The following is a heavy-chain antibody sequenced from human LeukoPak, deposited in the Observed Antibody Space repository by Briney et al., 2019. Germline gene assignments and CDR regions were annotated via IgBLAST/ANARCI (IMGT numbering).Heavy chain of an antibody. CDR1: GFTFSSYS. CDR2: ISSSSRYI. D-gene: IGHD6-13*01. CDR3: ARTKGSWYGGFDY. V-gene: IGHV3-21*01. J-gene: IGHJ4*02. Sequence: GGSLRLSCAASGFTFSSYSMNGVRQAPGKGLEWVSSISSSSRYIYYADSAKGRFTISRDNAKNSLYLQMNSLRAEDTAVYYCARTKGSWYGGFDYWGQGTLVTVSS.